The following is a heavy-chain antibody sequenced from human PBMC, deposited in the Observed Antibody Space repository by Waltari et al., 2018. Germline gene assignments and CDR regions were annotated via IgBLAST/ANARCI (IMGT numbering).Heavy chain of an antibody. CDR2: TSGYNANT. Sequence: QVQLVQSGAEVKKPGASVKVSCKASGYTFSSFAISWVRQAPGQGLEWMGWTSGYNANTNYAQKFQGRVAMTTDTSTSTAYMELRSRTSDDTAVYYCARVPMGTGTTDWFDPWGQGTPVIVST. CDR3: ARVPMGTGTTDWFDP. V-gene: IGHV1-18*01. D-gene: IGHD1-7*01. CDR1: GYTFSSFA. J-gene: IGHJ5*02.